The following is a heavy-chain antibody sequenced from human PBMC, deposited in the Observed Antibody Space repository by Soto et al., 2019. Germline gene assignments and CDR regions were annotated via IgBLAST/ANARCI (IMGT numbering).Heavy chain of an antibody. J-gene: IGHJ5*02. CDR3: ARVVPGAEAWFGP. Sequence: GASVEVSCKTSGYTFSNYGITWVRQAPGQPLEWLGWISLYSDGTNYAQKFQGRVSMTTDTSTTTAYMELRSLRSDDTAVYYCARVVPGAEAWFGPWGQGPMITVSS. D-gene: IGHD2-2*01. V-gene: IGHV1-18*01. CDR2: ISLYSDGT. CDR1: GYTFSNYG.